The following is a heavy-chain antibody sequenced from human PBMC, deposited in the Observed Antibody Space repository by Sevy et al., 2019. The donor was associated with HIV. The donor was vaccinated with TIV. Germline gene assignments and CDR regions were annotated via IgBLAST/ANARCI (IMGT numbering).Heavy chain of an antibody. CDR2: IIPSFGTT. V-gene: IGHV1-69*13. J-gene: IGHJ4*02. CDR1: ADTFSSYA. CDR3: ARGGIGDYSQYFEY. Sequence: ASVKVSCKASADTFSSYAINWVRQAPGQGLEWMGGIIPSFGTTKYGQRFQGRVTITAVESTSTAYMELSSLRSEDSAVFHCARGGIGDYSQYFEYWGQGTLVTVSS. D-gene: IGHD4-4*01.